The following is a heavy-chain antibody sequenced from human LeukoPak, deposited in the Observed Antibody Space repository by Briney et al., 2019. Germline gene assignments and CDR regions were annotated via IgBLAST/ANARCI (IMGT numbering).Heavy chain of an antibody. V-gene: IGHV1-46*01. Sequence: ASVKVSCKASGYTFTSLYVHWVRQAPGRGLEWMGIINPSGGSTRYAQKFQGRVTMTRDTSTSTVYMELKRLRSEDTAVYYCASWFGENDALDIWGQGTMVTVS. CDR2: INPSGGST. J-gene: IGHJ3*02. CDR3: ASWFGENDALDI. D-gene: IGHD3-10*01. CDR1: GYTFTSLY.